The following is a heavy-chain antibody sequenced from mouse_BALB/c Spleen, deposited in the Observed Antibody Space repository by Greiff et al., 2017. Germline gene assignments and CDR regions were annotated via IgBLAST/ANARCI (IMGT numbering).Heavy chain of an antibody. Sequence: QLQQTGPELVKPGASVKLSCKASGYTFTSYYMYWVKQRPGQGLEWIGGINPSNGGTNFNEKFKSKATLTVDKSSSTAYMQLSSLTSEDSAVYYCTRFYGSYYAMDDWGQGTSVTVSS. D-gene: IGHD2-2*01. CDR3: TRFYGSYYAMDD. V-gene: IGHV1S81*02. J-gene: IGHJ4*01. CDR2: INPSNGGT. CDR1: GYTFTSYY.